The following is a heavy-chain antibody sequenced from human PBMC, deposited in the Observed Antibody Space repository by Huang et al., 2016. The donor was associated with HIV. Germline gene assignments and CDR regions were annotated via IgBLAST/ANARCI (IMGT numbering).Heavy chain of an antibody. V-gene: IGHV3-7*01. D-gene: IGHD2-8*01. Sequence: LVESGGGMVRAGGSLGLSCAGSTVTFSVYGMTWVRQSQGQGLEGVASIRQDGSEKHYVDSVEGRFNISRENGKKLLFLEMSSLGVDDTAVYCCSTKADAMDVWGQGTTVIVSS. CDR2: IRQDGSEK. CDR1: TVTFSVYG. J-gene: IGHJ6*02. CDR3: STKADAMDV.